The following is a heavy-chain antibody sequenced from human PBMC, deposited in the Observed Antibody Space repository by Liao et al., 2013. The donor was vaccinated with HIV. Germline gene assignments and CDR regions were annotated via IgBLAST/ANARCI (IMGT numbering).Heavy chain of an antibody. Sequence: QVQLQQWGAGLLKPSETLSLTCAVYGGSLSGYYWSWIRQPPGKGLEWIGEINHSGRTNYKPSLKSRVTISVDTSKNQFSVKLSSVTAADTAVYYCARGTIFGPDYWGQGTLVTVSS. CDR3: ARGTIFGPDY. D-gene: IGHD3-3*01. CDR1: GGSLSGYY. CDR2: INHSGRT. V-gene: IGHV4-34*01. J-gene: IGHJ4*02.